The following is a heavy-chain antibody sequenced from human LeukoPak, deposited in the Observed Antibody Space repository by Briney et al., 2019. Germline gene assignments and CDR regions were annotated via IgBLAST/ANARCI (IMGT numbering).Heavy chain of an antibody. CDR2: INPNSGGT. J-gene: IGHJ5*02. D-gene: IGHD6-19*01. Sequence: ASVKVSCKASGYTFTGYYMHWVRQAPGQGLEWMGWINPNSGGTNYAQKFQGRVTMTRDTSISTAYMELRSLRSDDTAVYYCARESIGAVAIYNWFDPWGQGTLVTVSS. V-gene: IGHV1-2*02. CDR1: GYTFTGYY. CDR3: ARESIGAVAIYNWFDP.